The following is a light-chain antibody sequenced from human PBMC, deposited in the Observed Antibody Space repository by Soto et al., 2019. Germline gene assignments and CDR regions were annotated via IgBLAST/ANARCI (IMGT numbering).Light chain of an antibody. Sequence: QSVLTQPPSASGTPGQRVTISCSGSSSNVGTNPVNWYQQLPGTAPKLLVYSNNQRPSGVPDRFSGSKSDTSASLAISGLQPEDEADCYCAAWDDSLNGYVFGTGTKVTVL. J-gene: IGLJ1*01. CDR2: SNN. CDR1: SSNVGTNP. CDR3: AAWDDSLNGYV. V-gene: IGLV1-44*01.